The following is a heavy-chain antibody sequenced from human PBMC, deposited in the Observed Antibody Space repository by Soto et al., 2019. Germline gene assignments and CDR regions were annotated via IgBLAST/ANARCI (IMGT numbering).Heavy chain of an antibody. CDR1: GYTFTRYY. D-gene: IGHD2-21*01. Sequence: QVQLVQSGAEVKKPGASVKLSCKASGYTFTRYYIHWVRQGPGQRLEWMGIINPSGGTTTYAQKFQGRVTMTRGTSTSTVSMELSSLRSEDTAVYYCGRGDWNYHHAMAVWGQGTTVTVSS. V-gene: IGHV1-46*03. CDR3: GRGDWNYHHAMAV. CDR2: INPSGGTT. J-gene: IGHJ6*02.